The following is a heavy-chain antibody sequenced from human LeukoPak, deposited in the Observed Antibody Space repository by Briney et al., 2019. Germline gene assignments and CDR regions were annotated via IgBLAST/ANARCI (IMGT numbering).Heavy chain of an antibody. CDR1: GFTFSSYW. V-gene: IGHV3-7*01. J-gene: IGHJ3*02. CDR3: ARVFPRLGIDLDAFDI. CDR2: IKQDGSEK. D-gene: IGHD3-16*01. Sequence: GGSLRLSCAASGFTFSSYWMSWVRQAPGKGLEWVANIKQDGSEKYYVDSVKGRFTISRDNAKNSLYLQVNSLRAEDTAVYYCARVFPRLGIDLDAFDIWGQGTMVTVSS.